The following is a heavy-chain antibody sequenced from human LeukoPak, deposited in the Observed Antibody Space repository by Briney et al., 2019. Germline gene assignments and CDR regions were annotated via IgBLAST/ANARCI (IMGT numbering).Heavy chain of an antibody. J-gene: IGHJ6*03. CDR2: INHSGST. V-gene: IGHV4-34*01. D-gene: IGHD3-3*01. Sequence: GSLRLSCAASGFTFSSYAMHWVRQAPGKGLEWIGEINHSGSTNYNPSLKSRVTISVDTSKNQFSLKLSSVTAADTAVYYCAREAGSGYYTKYYYYYYMDVWGKGTTVTVSS. CDR1: GFTFSSYA. CDR3: AREAGSGYYTKYYYYYYMDV.